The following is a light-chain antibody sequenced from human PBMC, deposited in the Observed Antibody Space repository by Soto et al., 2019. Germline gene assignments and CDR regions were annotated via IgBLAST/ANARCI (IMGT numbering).Light chain of an antibody. CDR3: QQYGRSPFT. CDR2: GAS. CDR1: QSVNLNY. Sequence: EMVLTQSPGTLSLSPGERATLSCRASQSVNLNYLAWYQQKPGQAPRLLIYGASSRATGIPTRFIGSGSGTEFTLTVGRLEPEDFAVYYWQQYGRSPFTFGPATKVDIK. J-gene: IGKJ3*01. V-gene: IGKV3-20*01.